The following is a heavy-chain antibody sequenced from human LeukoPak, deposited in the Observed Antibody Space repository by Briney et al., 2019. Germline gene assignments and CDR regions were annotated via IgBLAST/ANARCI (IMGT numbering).Heavy chain of an antibody. CDR1: GFTFSSYW. CDR3: ARGEFYYDSSGYPLDY. CDR2: IKQDGSEK. V-gene: IGHV3-7*01. J-gene: IGHJ4*02. Sequence: GGSLRLSCAASGFTFSSYWMSWVRQAPGKGLEWAANIKQDGSEKYYVDSVKGRFTISRDNAKNSLYLQMNSLRAEDTAVYYCARGEFYYDSSGYPLDYWGQGTLVTVSS. D-gene: IGHD3-22*01.